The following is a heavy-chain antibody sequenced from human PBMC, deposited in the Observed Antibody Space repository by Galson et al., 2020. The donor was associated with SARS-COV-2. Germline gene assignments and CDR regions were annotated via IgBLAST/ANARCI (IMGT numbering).Heavy chain of an antibody. CDR2: IYNSGST. J-gene: IGHJ4*02. CDR3: ARQRSTVLLPDFYLGD. CDR1: GVSISSHY. Sequence: ETSETLSLTCTVSGVSISSHYWHWIRQPQGKGMEWIGYIYNSGSTNYNTTLKSRVTLSLETYKNHFSLSLSSVTAAATAVYYCARQRSTVLLPDFYLGDWCQGSLVTVSS. V-gene: IGHV4-59*08. D-gene: IGHD4-17*01.